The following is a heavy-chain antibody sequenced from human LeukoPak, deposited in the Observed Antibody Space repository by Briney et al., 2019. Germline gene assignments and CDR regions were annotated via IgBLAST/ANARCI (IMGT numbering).Heavy chain of an antibody. Sequence: GGSLRLSCAASGFTVSSNYMSWVRQAPGKGLEWVSVIYSGGSTYYAESVKGRFSISRDNSKNTVYLQMNSLRAEDAAVYYCARGGYGEYVQAFDIWGQGTMVTVSS. V-gene: IGHV3-53*01. CDR2: IYSGGST. J-gene: IGHJ3*02. D-gene: IGHD4-17*01. CDR3: ARGGYGEYVQAFDI. CDR1: GFTVSSNY.